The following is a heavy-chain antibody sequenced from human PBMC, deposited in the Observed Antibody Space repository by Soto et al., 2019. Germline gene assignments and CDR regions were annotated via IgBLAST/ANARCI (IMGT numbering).Heavy chain of an antibody. CDR1: GGTFSSYA. CDR3: SSHSSSWYSWFDP. J-gene: IGHJ5*02. D-gene: IGHD6-13*01. Sequence: SVEVSSKASGGTFSSYAISWVRQAPGQGLEWMGGIIPIFGTANYAQKFQGRVTITADESTSTAYMELSSLRSEDTAVYYCSSHSSSWYSWFDPWGQGTMVTVSS. V-gene: IGHV1-69*13. CDR2: IIPIFGTA.